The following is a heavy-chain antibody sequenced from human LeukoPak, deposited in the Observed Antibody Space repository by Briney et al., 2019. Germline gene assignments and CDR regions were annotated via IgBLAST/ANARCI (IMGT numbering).Heavy chain of an antibody. V-gene: IGHV4-61*02. CDR1: GGSINSGDYY. Sequence: PSETLSLTCTVSGGSINSGDYYWSWIRQPAGKGLEWIGRIHTSGSTDYNPSLKSRVTMSVDTSKNQFSLKLRSVTAADTAVYYCAREGSATARPFVSNDYWGQGTLVTVSS. CDR2: IHTSGST. CDR3: AREGSATARPFVSNDY. D-gene: IGHD6-6*01. J-gene: IGHJ4*02.